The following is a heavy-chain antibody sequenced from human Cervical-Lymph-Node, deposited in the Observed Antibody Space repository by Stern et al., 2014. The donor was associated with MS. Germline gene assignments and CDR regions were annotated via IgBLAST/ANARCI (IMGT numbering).Heavy chain of an antibody. CDR1: GDTLSEIS. V-gene: IGHV1-24*01. J-gene: IGHJ6*02. CDR3: ATHRGRVTYYYGMDV. CDR2: FAPQHGET. Sequence: QVQLGQSGAEVKKPGASVKVSCKVSGDTLSEISMHWVRQAPGKGLEWMGGFAPQHGETLYAQKFQGRVTMAEDRSTDTAYMELSSLRSEDTAMYYCATHRGRVTYYYGMDVWGQGTTVTVSS. D-gene: IGHD2-21*02.